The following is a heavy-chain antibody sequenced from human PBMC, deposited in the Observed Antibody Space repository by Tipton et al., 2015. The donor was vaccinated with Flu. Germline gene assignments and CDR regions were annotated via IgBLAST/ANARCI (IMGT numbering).Heavy chain of an antibody. CDR3: ARGGIAAAGGPWYYYGMDV. D-gene: IGHD6-13*01. CDR1: GFTFSSYD. J-gene: IGHJ6*02. CDR2: IGTAGDT. Sequence: SLRLSCAASGFTFSSYDMHWVRQATGKGLEWVSAIGTAGDTYYPGSVKGRFTISRENAKNSLYLQMNSLRAGDTAVYYCARGGIAAAGGPWYYYGMDVWGQGTTVTVSS. V-gene: IGHV3-13*01.